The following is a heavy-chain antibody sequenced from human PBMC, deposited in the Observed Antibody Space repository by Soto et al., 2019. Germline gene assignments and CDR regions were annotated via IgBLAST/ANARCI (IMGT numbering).Heavy chain of an antibody. J-gene: IGHJ1*01. Sequence: QLQLQESGSGLVKPSQTLSLTCAVSGGSISSGGYSWSWIRQPPGKGLEWIGYIYHSGSTYYNPSLKSRVTISVDRSKNQFSLKLSSVTAADTAVDYCARVAAAGTGSFQHWGQGTLVTVPS. CDR1: GGSISSGGYS. CDR3: ARVAAAGTGSFQH. V-gene: IGHV4-30-2*01. CDR2: IYHSGST. D-gene: IGHD6-13*01.